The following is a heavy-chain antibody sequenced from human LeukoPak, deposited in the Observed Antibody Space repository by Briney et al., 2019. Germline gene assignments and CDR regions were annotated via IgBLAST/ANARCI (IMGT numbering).Heavy chain of an antibody. D-gene: IGHD5-18*01. Sequence: GASVKVPCKASGGPFNSYAISWVRQAPGQGLEWMGGILPIFGTANYAQKFQGRVTITADESTSTAYMELSSLRSEDTAVYYCARDLVTYFDYWGQGTLVTVSS. V-gene: IGHV1-69*01. J-gene: IGHJ4*02. CDR2: ILPIFGTA. CDR1: GGPFNSYA. CDR3: ARDLVTYFDY.